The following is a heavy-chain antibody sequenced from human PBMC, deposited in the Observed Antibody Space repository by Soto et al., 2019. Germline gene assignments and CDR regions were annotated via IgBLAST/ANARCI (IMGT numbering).Heavy chain of an antibody. Sequence: GGSLRLSCGASGFAFSRYAVHWVRQAPGKGLEWVAVISYDGSNRYYADSVKGRFTISRDNSKNTLYLQMNSLRAEDTAVYYCARVLGTYSRVGTFDYWGQGTLVTVSS. D-gene: IGHD1-26*01. CDR2: ISYDGSNR. J-gene: IGHJ4*02. V-gene: IGHV3-30-3*01. CDR3: ARVLGTYSRVGTFDY. CDR1: GFAFSRYA.